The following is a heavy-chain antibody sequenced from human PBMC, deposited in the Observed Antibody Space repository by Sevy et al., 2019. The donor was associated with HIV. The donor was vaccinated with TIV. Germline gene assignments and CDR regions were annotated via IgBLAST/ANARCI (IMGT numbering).Heavy chain of an antibody. Sequence: GGSLRLSCAASGFTFTNYVMNWVRQAPGKGLEWVSYISPSGSPIYYADSVKGRFTISRDNARNSLYLQMNSLRADDTGLYYCARDLVASTLTMDVWAKGPRSPSP. CDR1: GFTFTNYV. CDR3: ARDLVASTLTMDV. V-gene: IGHV3-48*03. J-gene: IGHJ6*02. CDR2: ISPSGSPI.